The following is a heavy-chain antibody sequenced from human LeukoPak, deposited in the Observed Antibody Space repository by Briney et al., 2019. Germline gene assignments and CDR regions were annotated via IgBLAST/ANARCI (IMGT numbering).Heavy chain of an antibody. CDR3: AREPRGYSGYDRRWGFDY. J-gene: IGHJ4*02. Sequence: GGSLRLSCAASGFTFDDYAMHWVRQAPGKGLEWVSGISWNSGSIGYADSVKGRFTISRDNAKNSLYLQMNSLRAEDTAVYYCAREPRGYSGYDRRWGFDYWGQGTLVTVSS. V-gene: IGHV3-9*01. D-gene: IGHD5-12*01. CDR1: GFTFDDYA. CDR2: ISWNSGSI.